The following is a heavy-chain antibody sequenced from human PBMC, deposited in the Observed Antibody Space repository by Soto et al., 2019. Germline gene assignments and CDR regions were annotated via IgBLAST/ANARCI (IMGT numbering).Heavy chain of an antibody. V-gene: IGHV3-13*01. CDR3: ARGWLATGGSLSYMDV. CDR1: GFTFSSYD. CDR2: IGTAGDT. D-gene: IGHD6-13*01. J-gene: IGHJ6*03. Sequence: EVQLVESGGGLIQPGGSLRLSCAASGFTFSSYDMHWVRQATGKGLEWVSAIGTAGDTYYPGSVKGRFTISRENAKNSLYLQMNSLRAGDTAVYYCARGWLATGGSLSYMDVWGKGTTVTVSS.